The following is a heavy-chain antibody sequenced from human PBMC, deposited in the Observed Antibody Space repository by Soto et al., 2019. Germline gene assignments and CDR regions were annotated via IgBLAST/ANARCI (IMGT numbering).Heavy chain of an antibody. CDR3: ARKGSSWDSNEIDY. J-gene: IGHJ4*02. CDR2: MNPNSGNT. Sequence: ASVKVSCKASGYTFTSYDINWVRQATGQGLEWMGWMNPNSGNTGYAQKFQGRVTMTRNTSISTAYMELSSLRSEDTAVYYCARKGSSWDSNEIDYWGQGTLVTVSS. CDR1: GYTFTSYD. V-gene: IGHV1-8*01. D-gene: IGHD6-13*01.